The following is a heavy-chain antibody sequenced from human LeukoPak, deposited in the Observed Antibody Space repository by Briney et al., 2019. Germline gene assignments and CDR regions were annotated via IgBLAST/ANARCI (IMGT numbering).Heavy chain of an antibody. J-gene: IGHJ5*02. D-gene: IGHD6-13*01. Sequence: GGSLRLSCAASGFTFSTYWKHWVRQAPAQGLVWVSRVNPDGSTTNYADSVKGRFTISRDNAKNTLYLQMNSLRAEDTAVYYCGRDLAAGSWGQGTLVTVSS. V-gene: IGHV3-74*01. CDR3: GRDLAAGS. CDR1: GFTFSTYW. CDR2: VNPDGSTT.